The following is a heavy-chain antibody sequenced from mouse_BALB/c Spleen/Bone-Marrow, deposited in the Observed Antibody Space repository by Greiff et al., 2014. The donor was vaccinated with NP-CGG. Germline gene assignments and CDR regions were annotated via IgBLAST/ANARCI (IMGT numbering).Heavy chain of an antibody. J-gene: IGHJ4*01. CDR2: IDPSDSET. Sequence: QVQLQQSGAELVRPGASVNLSCKASGYTFTSYWMNWVKQRPGQGLEWIGMIDPSDSETHYNQMFKDKATLTVDKSSSTAYMQLSSLTYEDSAVYYCAIYYYGSNYCAMDYGGQGPSVTVPS. V-gene: IGHV1-61*01. CDR3: AIYYYGSNYCAMDY. CDR1: GYTFTSYW. D-gene: IGHD1-1*01.